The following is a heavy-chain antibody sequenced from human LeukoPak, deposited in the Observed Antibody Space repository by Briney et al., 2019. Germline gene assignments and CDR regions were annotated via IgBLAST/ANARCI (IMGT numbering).Heavy chain of an antibody. CDR1: GASISTSDFY. CDR2: IYHSGST. V-gene: IGHV4-39*01. CDR3: ARRGDFWSDYRFDY. D-gene: IGHD3-3*01. J-gene: IGHJ4*02. Sequence: PSETLSLTCTVSGASISTSDFYWGWIRQPPGKGLEWIGTIYHSGSTYYNPSLESRVTISVDTSKNQFSLKLTSVTAADTAVYYCARRGDFWSDYRFDYWGRGTLVTVSS.